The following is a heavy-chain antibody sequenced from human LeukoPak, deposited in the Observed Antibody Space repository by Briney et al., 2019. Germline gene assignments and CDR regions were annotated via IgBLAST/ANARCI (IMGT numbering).Heavy chain of an antibody. J-gene: IGHJ4*02. Sequence: GGSLRLSCAASGFTFSSYWMHWVRQAPGKGLVWVSRIYTDGSSTSYADSVKGRFTISRDNAKNTLYLQMNSLRAEDTAVYYCASELGKGYRGQGTLVTVSS. CDR2: IYTDGSST. V-gene: IGHV3-74*01. CDR1: GFTFSSYW. CDR3: ASELGKGY. D-gene: IGHD7-27*01.